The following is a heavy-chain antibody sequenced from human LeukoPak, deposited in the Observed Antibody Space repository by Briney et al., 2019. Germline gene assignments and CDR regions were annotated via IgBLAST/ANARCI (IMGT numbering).Heavy chain of an antibody. CDR3: ARDTGYSSGWADWYFDL. J-gene: IGHJ2*01. D-gene: IGHD6-19*01. CDR2: IYYSGST. V-gene: IGHV4-59*01. CDR1: DGSISSYY. Sequence: SETLSLTCTVSDGSISSYYWSWIRQPPGKGLEWIGYIYYSGSTNYNPSLKSRVTISVDTSKNQFSLKLSSVTAADTAVYYCARDTGYSSGWADWYFDLWGRGTLVTVSS.